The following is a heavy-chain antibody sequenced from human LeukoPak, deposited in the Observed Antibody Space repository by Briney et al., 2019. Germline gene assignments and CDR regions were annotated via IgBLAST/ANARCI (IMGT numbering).Heavy chain of an antibody. CDR2: IIPSGHTT. Sequence: PGGSLRLSCAASGFTFSDFYMSWIRQAPGKGLEWVSGIIPSGHTTYYADSVRGRFTISRDNSRNTVYLQMNSLRAEDTAVYYCAKDDRWLQFCCWGQGTLVTVSA. D-gene: IGHD5-24*01. CDR3: AKDDRWLQFCC. CDR1: GFTFSDFY. J-gene: IGHJ4*02. V-gene: IGHV3-23*01.